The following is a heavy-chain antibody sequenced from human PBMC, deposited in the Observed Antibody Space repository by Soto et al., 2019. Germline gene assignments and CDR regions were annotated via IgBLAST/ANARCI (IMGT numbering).Heavy chain of an antibody. CDR2: IYPGDSET. CDR3: ARRGSSGWYSAAY. V-gene: IGHV5-51*01. Sequence: PGESLKISCKGSGNSFTNYWIAWVRQMPGKGLEWMGIIYPGDSETRYSPSFQGQVTISVDKSISTAYLQWSSLKASDTAMYYCARRGSSGWYSAAYWGQGTLVTVSS. J-gene: IGHJ4*02. CDR1: GNSFTNYW. D-gene: IGHD6-19*01.